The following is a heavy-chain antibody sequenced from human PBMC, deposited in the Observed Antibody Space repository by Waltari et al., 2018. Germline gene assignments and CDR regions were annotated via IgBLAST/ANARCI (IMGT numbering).Heavy chain of an antibody. J-gene: IGHJ4*02. CDR3: ASSDYYGSGSYYSDY. CDR2: ISSSSSTI. CDR1: GFTLSSSS. Sequence: EVQLVESGGGLVQPGGSLRLSCAASGFTLSSSSMNWIRQAPGKGLEWVSYISSSSSTIYYADSVKGRFTISRDNAKNSLYLQMNSLRAEDTAVYYCASSDYYGSGSYYSDYWGQGTLVTVSS. D-gene: IGHD3-10*01. V-gene: IGHV3-48*04.